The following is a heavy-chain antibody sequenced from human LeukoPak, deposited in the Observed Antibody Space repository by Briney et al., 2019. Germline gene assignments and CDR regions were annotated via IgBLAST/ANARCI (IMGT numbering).Heavy chain of an antibody. CDR1: GFTFGDYY. J-gene: IGHJ4*02. D-gene: IGHD3-10*01. CDR3: ARTPGTYYYGSGRPEDFDY. Sequence: GGSLRLSCAASGFTFGDYYMSWIRQAPGKGLEWVSYISSSSSYTNYADSVKGRFTISRDNAKNSLYLQMNSLRAEDTAVYYCARTPGTYYYGSGRPEDFDYWGQGTLVTVSS. CDR2: ISSSSSYT. V-gene: IGHV3-11*06.